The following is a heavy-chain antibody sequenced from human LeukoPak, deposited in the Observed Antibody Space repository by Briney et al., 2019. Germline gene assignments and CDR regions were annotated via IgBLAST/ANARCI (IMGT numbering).Heavy chain of an antibody. CDR3: VKDRPCDGCMPMDA. V-gene: IGHV3-23*01. CDR1: GFTFSDYS. CDR2: IGRVGYT. J-gene: IGHJ6*02. D-gene: IGHD5-24*01. Sequence: PGGSLRLSCAASGFTFSDYSMSWVRQVPGKGLEWVSGIGRVGYTYYADSGKGRFAISRDNSKNTVYLQMNSLRAEDTAIYYCVKDRPCDGCMPMDAWGQGTTVTVSS.